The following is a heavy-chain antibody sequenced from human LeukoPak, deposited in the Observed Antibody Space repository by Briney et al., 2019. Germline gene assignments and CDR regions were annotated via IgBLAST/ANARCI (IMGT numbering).Heavy chain of an antibody. CDR3: ASARLRYFDWLPTSYYYYGMDV. D-gene: IGHD3-9*01. J-gene: IGHJ6*02. Sequence: GGSLRLSCAASGFTFSSYSMNWVRQAPGKGLEWVSSISSSSSYIYYADSVKGRFTISRDNAKNSLYLQMNSLRAEDTAVYYCASARLRYFDWLPTSYYYYGMDVRGQGTTVTVSS. CDR1: GFTFSSYS. V-gene: IGHV3-21*01. CDR2: ISSSSSYI.